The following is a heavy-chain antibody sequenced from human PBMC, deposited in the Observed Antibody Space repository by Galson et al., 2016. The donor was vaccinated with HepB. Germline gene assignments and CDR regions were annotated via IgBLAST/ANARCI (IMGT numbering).Heavy chain of an antibody. Sequence: ETLSLTCTVSGGSISSSSYYWGWIRQPPGKGLEWIGSIFYSGSTYYNPSLKSRVTISVDTSKNQFSLKLSSVSAADTAVYYCAKAQSSAWYDFDYWGQGTLVTVSS. CDR3: AKAQSSAWYDFDY. D-gene: IGHD6-19*01. V-gene: IGHV4-39*07. J-gene: IGHJ4*02. CDR1: GGSISSSSYY. CDR2: IFYSGST.